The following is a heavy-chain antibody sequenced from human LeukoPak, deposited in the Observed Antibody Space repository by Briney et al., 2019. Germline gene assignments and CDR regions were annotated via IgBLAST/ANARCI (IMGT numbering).Heavy chain of an antibody. CDR1: GLTFSSYE. CDR2: ISSSGSTI. CDR3: VSKDGWYPEYFQH. D-gene: IGHD6-19*01. J-gene: IGHJ1*01. Sequence: GGSLRLSCAASGLTFSSYEMNWVRQAPGKGLEWVSYISSSGSTIYYADSVKGRFTISRDNAKNSLYLQMNSLRAEDTAVYYCVSKDGWYPEYFQHWGQGTLVTVSS. V-gene: IGHV3-48*03.